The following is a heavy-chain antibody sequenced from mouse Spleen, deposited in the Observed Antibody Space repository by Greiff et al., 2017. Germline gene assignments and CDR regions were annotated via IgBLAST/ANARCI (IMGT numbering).Heavy chain of an antibody. J-gene: IGHJ2*01. V-gene: IGHV5-6-5*01. CDR3: ARGRGYDDQYYFDY. CDR1: GFTFSSYA. Sequence: DVHLVESGGGLVKPGGSLKLSCAASGFTFSSYAMSWVRQTPEKRLEWVASISSGGSTYYPDSVKGRFTISSDNARNILYLQMSSLRSEDTAMYYCARGRGYDDQYYFDYWGQGTTLTVSS. CDR2: ISSGGST. D-gene: IGHD2-2*01.